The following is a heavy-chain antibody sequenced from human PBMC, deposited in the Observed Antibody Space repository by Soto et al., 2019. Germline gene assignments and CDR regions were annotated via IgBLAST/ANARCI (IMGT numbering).Heavy chain of an antibody. CDR3: ARDRRYSNKAYYGMDV. V-gene: IGHV1-69*06. CDR2: FIPIFGTA. D-gene: IGHD4-4*01. J-gene: IGHJ6*02. CDR1: GGTFSSYA. Sequence: QVQLVQSGAEVKKPGSSVKVSCKASGGTFSSYAISWVRQAPGQGLEWMGGFIPIFGTANYAQKFQGRVTITADKSTSTAYMELSSLRSEDTAVYYCARDRRYSNKAYYGMDVWGQGTTVTVSS.